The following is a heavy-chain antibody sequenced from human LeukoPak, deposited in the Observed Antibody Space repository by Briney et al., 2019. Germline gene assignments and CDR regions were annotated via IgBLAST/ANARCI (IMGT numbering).Heavy chain of an antibody. CDR1: GFTVSSYG. J-gene: IGHJ4*02. V-gene: IGHV3-64D*06. CDR2: INSNGAST. D-gene: IGHD3-10*01. Sequence: GGSLRLSCSASGFTVSSYGIHWVRQAPGKGLEDVSAINSNGASTYYADSVKGRFTISRDNSKNTLYLQMSSLRAEDTAVYYCVKDPPYIYYGSGSRGVWGQGTLVTVSP. CDR3: VKDPPYIYYGSGSRGV.